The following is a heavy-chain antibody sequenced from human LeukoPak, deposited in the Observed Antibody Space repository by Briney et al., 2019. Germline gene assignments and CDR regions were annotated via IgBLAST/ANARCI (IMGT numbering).Heavy chain of an antibody. CDR3: ARDLSGSYFDY. J-gene: IGHJ4*02. V-gene: IGHV3-53*01. Sequence: RGSLRLSCAASGFTVSSNYMSWVRQAPGKGLEWVSVIYSGGSTYYADSVKGRFTISRDNSKNTLYLQMNSLRAEDTAVYYCARDLSGSYFDYWGQGTLVTVSS. D-gene: IGHD1-26*01. CDR1: GFTVSSNY. CDR2: IYSGGST.